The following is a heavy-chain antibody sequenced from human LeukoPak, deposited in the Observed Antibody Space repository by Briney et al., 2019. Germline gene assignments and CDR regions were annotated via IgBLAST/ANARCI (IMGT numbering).Heavy chain of an antibody. CDR2: ISGSGGST. V-gene: IGHV3-23*01. D-gene: IGHD2-15*01. CDR3: AKDQEIVVVVAATFDY. CDR1: GFTFSSYA. Sequence: GGSLRLSCTASGFTFSSYAMSWVCQAPGKGLEWVSAISGSGGSTYYADSVKGRFTISRDNSKNTLYLQMNSLRAEDTAVYYCAKDQEIVVVVAATFDYWGQGTLVTVSS. J-gene: IGHJ4*02.